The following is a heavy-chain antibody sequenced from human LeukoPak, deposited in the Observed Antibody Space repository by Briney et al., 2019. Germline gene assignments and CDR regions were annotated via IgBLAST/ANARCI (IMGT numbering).Heavy chain of an antibody. CDR1: GYTFTGYY. J-gene: IGHJ6*03. V-gene: IGHV1-2*02. Sequence: GASVKVSCKASGYTFTGYYMHWVRQAPGQGLEWMGWINPNSGGTNYAQKFQGRATMTRDTSTSTVYMELSSLRSEDTAVYYCARGPSITMVRGGQWYYYMDVWGKGTTVTISS. CDR3: ARGPSITMVRGGQWYYYMDV. D-gene: IGHD3-10*01. CDR2: INPNSGGT.